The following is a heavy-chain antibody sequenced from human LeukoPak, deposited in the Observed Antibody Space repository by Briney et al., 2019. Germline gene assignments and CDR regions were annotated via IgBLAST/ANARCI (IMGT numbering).Heavy chain of an antibody. CDR2: ISSSGSYI. D-gene: IGHD2-15*01. V-gene: IGHV3-21*01. J-gene: IGHJ5*02. CDR3: ARDIYCSGGSCTPAFDP. Sequence: GGSLRLSCAASGFTFSSYSMNWVRQAPGKGLEWVSSISSSGSYIYYADSVKGRFTISRDNAKNSLYLQMNSLRAEDTAVYYCARDIYCSGGSCTPAFDPWGQGTLVTVSS. CDR1: GFTFSSYS.